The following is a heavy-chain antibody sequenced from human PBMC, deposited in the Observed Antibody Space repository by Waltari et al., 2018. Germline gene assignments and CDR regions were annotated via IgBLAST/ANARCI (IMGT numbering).Heavy chain of an antibody. CDR1: GGSTSSYY. CDR3: ARGPSHDILTGYSPHFDY. J-gene: IGHJ4*02. Sequence: QVQLQESGPGLLNPSETLSLTCTVSGGSTSSYYWSWIRPSAGRGLEWIGRIHSSGSTNYNPSFRSRVTMSVDTSETQFSMKLTSVTAADTAVYYCARGPSHDILTGYSPHFDYWGQGTLVTVSS. D-gene: IGHD3-9*01. V-gene: IGHV4-4*07. CDR2: IHSSGST.